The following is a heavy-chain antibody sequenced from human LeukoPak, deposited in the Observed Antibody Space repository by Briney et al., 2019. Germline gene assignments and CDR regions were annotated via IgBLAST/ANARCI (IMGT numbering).Heavy chain of an antibody. D-gene: IGHD6-19*01. V-gene: IGHV4-34*01. Sequence: SETLSLTCAVYGGSFSGYYWSWIRQPPGKGLEWIGEINHSGSTNYNPSLKSRVTISVDTSTNQFSPKLSSVTAADTAVYYCAKTLPYSGGWRATFDFWGQGTLVTVSS. CDR2: INHSGST. CDR3: AKTLPYSGGWRATFDF. CDR1: GGSFSGYY. J-gene: IGHJ4*02.